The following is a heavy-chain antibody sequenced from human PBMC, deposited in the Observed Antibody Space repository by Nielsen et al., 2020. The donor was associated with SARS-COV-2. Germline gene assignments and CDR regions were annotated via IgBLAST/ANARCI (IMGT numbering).Heavy chain of an antibody. CDR2: VNGDETIT. CDR1: GFTFSRFW. V-gene: IGHV3-74*01. CDR3: ATFTTTVTTSDY. D-gene: IGHD4-11*01. J-gene: IGHJ4*02. Sequence: GESLKISCAASGFTFSRFWMHWVRQPPGKGLVWVSRVNGDETITNYADSVKGRFTISRDNAKNTLYLQMNSLRAEDTAVYYCATFTTTVTTSDYWGQGTLVTVSS.